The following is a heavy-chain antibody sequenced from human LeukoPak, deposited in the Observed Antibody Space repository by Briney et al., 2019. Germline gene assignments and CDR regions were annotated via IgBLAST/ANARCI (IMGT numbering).Heavy chain of an antibody. CDR2: ISNDGSNK. CDR1: GLTFRTNA. V-gene: IGHV3-30-3*01. Sequence: GGSLGLSCAAPGLTFRTNAMNWVRQAPGKGLEWVALISNDGSNKYYADSVKGRFTISRDNSKNTLYLQMNSLRAEDTAVYYCARRLDGWGQGTLVTVSS. D-gene: IGHD3-9*01. CDR3: ARRLDG. J-gene: IGHJ4*02.